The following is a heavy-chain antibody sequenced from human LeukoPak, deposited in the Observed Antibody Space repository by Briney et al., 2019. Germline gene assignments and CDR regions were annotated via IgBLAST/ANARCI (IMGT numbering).Heavy chain of an antibody. CDR1: GGSFSGYY. CDR2: INHSGST. D-gene: IGHD3-22*01. V-gene: IGHV4-34*01. Sequence: SETLSLTCAVYGGSFSGYYWSWIRQPPGKGLEWIGEINHSGSTNYNPSLKSRVTISVDTSKNQFSLKLSSVTAADTAAYYCARGLPYDSSGYYFDYWGQGTLVTVSS. CDR3: ARGLPYDSSGYYFDY. J-gene: IGHJ4*02.